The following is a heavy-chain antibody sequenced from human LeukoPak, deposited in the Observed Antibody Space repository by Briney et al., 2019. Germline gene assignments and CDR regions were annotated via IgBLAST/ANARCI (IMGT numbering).Heavy chain of an antibody. Sequence: PGGSLRLSRAASGFTLSNYGMSWVRQATGKGLEWVSSISGSGGTTYYADSVKGRFTISRDNSKNNLYVQMNSLRAEDTAVYYCAREYYDFWSGYYYYYYYMDVWGKGTTVTVSS. D-gene: IGHD3-3*01. CDR2: ISGSGGTT. J-gene: IGHJ6*03. V-gene: IGHV3-23*01. CDR3: AREYYDFWSGYYYYYYYMDV. CDR1: GFTLSNYG.